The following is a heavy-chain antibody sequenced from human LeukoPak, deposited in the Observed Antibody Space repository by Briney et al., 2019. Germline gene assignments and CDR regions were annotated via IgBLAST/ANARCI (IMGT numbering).Heavy chain of an antibody. V-gene: IGHV5-51*01. D-gene: IGHD5-18*01. Sequence: GESLKISCKSSGYDFATYWIGWVRQMPGIGLEWMGIIYPAGSDTRYSPSLQGQVTISADESINTAYLQWSSLKASDTAMYYCARSMGSYGYDAFDIWGQGTMVTVSS. CDR3: ARSMGSYGYDAFDI. CDR2: IYPAGSDT. J-gene: IGHJ3*02. CDR1: GYDFATYW.